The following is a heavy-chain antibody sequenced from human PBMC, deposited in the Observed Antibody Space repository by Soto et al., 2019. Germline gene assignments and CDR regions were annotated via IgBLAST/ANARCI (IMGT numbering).Heavy chain of an antibody. CDR1: GYTFTSYD. D-gene: IGHD3-9*01. Sequence: GASVKVSCKASGYTFTSYDINWVGQATGQGLEWMRWMSPNSGHTGYAQKFQGRVTITADKSTSTAYMELSSLRSEDTAVYYCARDSRDLAPIFLGRTYYYYGMDVWGQGTTVTVSS. V-gene: IGHV1-8*01. CDR2: MSPNSGHT. J-gene: IGHJ6*02. CDR3: ARDSRDLAPIFLGRTYYYYGMDV.